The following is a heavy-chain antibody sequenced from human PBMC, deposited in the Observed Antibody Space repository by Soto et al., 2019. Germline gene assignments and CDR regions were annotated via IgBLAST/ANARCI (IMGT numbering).Heavy chain of an antibody. D-gene: IGHD6-13*01. V-gene: IGHV1-18*01. CDR1: GYTFTSYG. Sequence: ASVKVSCKASGYTFTSYGISWVRQAPGQGLEWMGWISAYNGNTNYAQKLQGRVTMTTDTSTSTAYMELSSLRSEDTAVYYCATSSSSIYFDYWGQGTLVTVSS. CDR3: ATSSSSIYFDY. CDR2: ISAYNGNT. J-gene: IGHJ4*02.